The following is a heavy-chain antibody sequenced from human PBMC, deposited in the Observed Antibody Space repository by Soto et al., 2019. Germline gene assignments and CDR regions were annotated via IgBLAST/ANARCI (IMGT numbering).Heavy chain of an antibody. CDR3: ARGGGSLNY. D-gene: IGHD2-15*01. CDR2: INSGSTSV. CDR1: GFSFSISA. J-gene: IGHJ4*02. V-gene: IGHV3-21*02. Sequence: DVQLVESGGGLVTPGGSLRLSCEVSGFSFSISAMNWVRQAPGKGLEWVSSINSGSTSVRYADSVKGRFTISRDNANNSLSLHMNSLRVEDTAVYYCARGGGSLNYWGQGTLVTVSS.